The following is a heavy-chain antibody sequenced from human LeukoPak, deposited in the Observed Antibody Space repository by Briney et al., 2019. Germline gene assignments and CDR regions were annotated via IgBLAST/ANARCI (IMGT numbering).Heavy chain of an antibody. CDR1: GGSISSSSYY. CDR3: ARPTIDRGKWYYFDY. CDR2: IYYSGST. Sequence: PSETLSLTCTVSGGSISSSSYYWGWIRQPPGKGLEWIGSIYYSGSTYYNPSLKSRVTISVDTSKNQFSLKLSSVTAADTAVYYCARPTIDRGKWYYFDYWGQGTLVTVSS. D-gene: IGHD2-8*01. V-gene: IGHV4-39*01. J-gene: IGHJ4*02.